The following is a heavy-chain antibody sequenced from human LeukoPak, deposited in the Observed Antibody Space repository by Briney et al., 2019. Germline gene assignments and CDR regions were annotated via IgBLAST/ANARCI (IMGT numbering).Heavy chain of an antibody. V-gene: IGHV3-7*03. CDR1: GFPLNCYW. D-gene: IGHD1-1*01. J-gene: IGHJ4*02. CDR3: AGGEGWNAGD. Sequence: AGGSLRLSCVASGFPLNCYWMTGVRQAPGKELEWVANIKQDGTEKNYVDSVKGRFTISRDNTENSVYLQMNSLRVEDTAVYFCAGGEGWNAGDWGQGTQVTVSS. CDR2: IKQDGTEK.